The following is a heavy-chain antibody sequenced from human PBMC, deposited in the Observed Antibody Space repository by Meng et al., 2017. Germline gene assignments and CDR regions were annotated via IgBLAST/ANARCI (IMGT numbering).Heavy chain of an antibody. CDR1: GGTFSSYT. CDR3: ARDLSGSGTFDY. CDR2: IIPILGIA. V-gene: IGHV1-69*08. Sequence: QGQLVQSWAEGKKPGSSVKVSCKASGGTFSSYTISWVRQAPGQGLEWMGRIIPILGIANYAQKFQGRVTITADKSTSTAYMELSSLRSEDTAVYYCARDLSGSGTFDYWGQGTLVTVSS. D-gene: IGHD3-10*01. J-gene: IGHJ4*02.